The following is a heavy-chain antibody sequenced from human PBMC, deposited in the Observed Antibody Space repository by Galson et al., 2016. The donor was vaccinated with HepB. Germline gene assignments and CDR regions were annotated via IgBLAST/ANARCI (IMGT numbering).Heavy chain of an antibody. CDR2: IYGSGGGT. Sequence: APGQGLEWMGLIYGSGGGTDYAQKFQGRVTISVDTPKNQFSLKLSSVTAADTAVYYCAREEGWFDPWGQGTLVTVSS. J-gene: IGHJ5*02. CDR3: AREEGWFDP. V-gene: IGHV1-46*01.